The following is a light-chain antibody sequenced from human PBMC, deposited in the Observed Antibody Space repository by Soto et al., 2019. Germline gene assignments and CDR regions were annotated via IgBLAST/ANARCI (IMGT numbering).Light chain of an antibody. CDR2: DTS. J-gene: IGKJ5*01. CDR1: QSVGSC. CDR3: QQRNSWPPTFT. V-gene: IGKV3-11*01. Sequence: IVLTQAPATLSLSPQERATLSCTALQSVGSCLAWYQQKPGQAPRLLIYDTSIRATGIPARFSGSGSGTDFTLTISSLEPEDFAVYYCQQRNSWPPTFTFGQGTRLENK.